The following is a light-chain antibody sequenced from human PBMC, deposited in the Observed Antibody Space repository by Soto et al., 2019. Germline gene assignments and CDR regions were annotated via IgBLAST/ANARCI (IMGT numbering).Light chain of an antibody. Sequence: DIQMTQSPSSVSASVGDRLTITCRASRDISNSLAWYQQTPGKAPKLLLRGASSLHRGVPSRFSGGGAGTEFTLTISSLQPEDFATYYCQQTSAFPRPFGKGTKVDVK. J-gene: IGKJ1*01. CDR1: RDISNS. V-gene: IGKV1-12*01. CDR2: GAS. CDR3: QQTSAFPRP.